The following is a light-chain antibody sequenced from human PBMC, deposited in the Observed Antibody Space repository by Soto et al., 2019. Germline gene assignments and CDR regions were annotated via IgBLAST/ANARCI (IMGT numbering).Light chain of an antibody. J-gene: IGLJ2*01. CDR1: SSDVGAYNF. V-gene: IGLV2-14*03. CDR3: SSYTTSNTLV. Sequence: ALTQPASVSGSPGQSITISCTGTSSDVGAYNFVSWYQQHPGKAPKLMIYDVTNRPSGVSSRFSGSKSGNTASLAISGLQAEDEADYYCSSYTTSNTLVFGGGTKLTVL. CDR2: DVT.